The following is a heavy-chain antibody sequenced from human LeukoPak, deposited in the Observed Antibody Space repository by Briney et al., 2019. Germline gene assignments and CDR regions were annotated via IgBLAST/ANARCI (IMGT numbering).Heavy chain of an antibody. D-gene: IGHD3-16*02. CDR3: ARRRYDYVWGSYRYQYFDY. J-gene: IGHJ4*02. Sequence: SETLSLTCAVYGGSFSGYYWSWIRQPPGKGLKWIGEINHSGSTNYIPSLKSRVTISVDTSKNQFSLKLSSVTAADTAVYYCARRRYDYVWGSYRYQYFDYWGQGTLVTVFS. CDR1: GGSFSGYY. V-gene: IGHV4-34*01. CDR2: INHSGST.